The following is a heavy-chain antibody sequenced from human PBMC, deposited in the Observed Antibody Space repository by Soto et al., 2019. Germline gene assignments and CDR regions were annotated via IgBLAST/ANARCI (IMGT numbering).Heavy chain of an antibody. V-gene: IGHV3-23*01. CDR3: ARDGQYRTDGFDI. D-gene: IGHD5-12*01. Sequence: EAQLLESGGELIQPGGSLRLSCAASGFTYSSHGMSWVRQAPGKGREGIAGLSRGGGSTYYADSVKGRFTISRDNSKNTLDLIMNSLRVEDTALYYCARDGQYRTDGFDIWGQGTMVTVSS. J-gene: IGHJ3*02. CDR1: GFTYSSHG. CDR2: LSRGGGST.